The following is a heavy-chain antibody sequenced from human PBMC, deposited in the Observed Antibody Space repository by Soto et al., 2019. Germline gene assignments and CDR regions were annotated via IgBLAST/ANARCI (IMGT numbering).Heavy chain of an antibody. CDR3: ARAGDDCSTTNCYMIDY. D-gene: IGHD2-2*02. CDR2: INAGNGKT. CDR1: GYTFTTYA. J-gene: IGHJ4*02. V-gene: IGHV1-3*01. Sequence: QVQLVQSGVEVKKPGASVKVSCTASGYTFTTYAMHWVRQAPGQRLEWMGWINAGNGKTKYSQKFQGRVTITRDTSATTVYMELSSLRSEDTAVYYCARAGDDCSTTNCYMIDYWGQGTLVTVSS.